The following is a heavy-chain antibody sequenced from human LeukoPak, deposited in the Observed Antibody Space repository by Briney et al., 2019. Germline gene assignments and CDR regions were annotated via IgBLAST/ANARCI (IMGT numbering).Heavy chain of an antibody. CDR2: INSRGAAT. J-gene: IGHJ3*01. V-gene: IGHV3-23*01. CDR1: RFSPPDYA. Sequence: GRSLRSSCELSRFSPPDYATAWGRPTPGRGRGWVSAINSRGAATTYANPLKGRSTIPRDHSKNTLFLQINDLRPDDTALYYCVKDFGDFGSSYFCAFDVWGQGTWLTVS. D-gene: IGHD3-3*01. CDR3: VKDFGDFGSSYFCAFDV.